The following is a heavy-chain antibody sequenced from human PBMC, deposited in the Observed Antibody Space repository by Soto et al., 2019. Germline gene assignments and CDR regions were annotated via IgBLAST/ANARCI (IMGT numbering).Heavy chain of an antibody. D-gene: IGHD3-22*01. J-gene: IGHJ4*02. CDR1: GFTFGDYA. CDR2: IRSKAYGGTT. Sequence: GGSLRLSCTASGFTFGDYAMSWFRQAPGKGLEWVGFIRSKAYGGTTQYAASVQGRFTISRDDSKSIAYLQMNSLKTEDTAVYYCTRDQTSTYSYRSSDYWGQGTLVTLS. V-gene: IGHV3-49*03. CDR3: TRDQTSTYSYRSSDY.